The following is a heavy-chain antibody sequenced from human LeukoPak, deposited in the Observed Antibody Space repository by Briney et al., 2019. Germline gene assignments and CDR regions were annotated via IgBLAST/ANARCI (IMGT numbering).Heavy chain of an antibody. V-gene: IGHV4-59*08. CDR2: IYYSGST. CDR1: GSSISSYY. Sequence: SETLSLTCTVSGSSISSYYWSWIRQPPGKGLEWIGYIYYSGSTNYNPSLKSRVTISVDTSKNQFSLKLASLTAADTPVHYCAGHFKSPLRVSRGWFDYWGQGTLVTVSS. CDR3: AGHFKSPLRVSRGWFDY. J-gene: IGHJ4*02. D-gene: IGHD6-13*01.